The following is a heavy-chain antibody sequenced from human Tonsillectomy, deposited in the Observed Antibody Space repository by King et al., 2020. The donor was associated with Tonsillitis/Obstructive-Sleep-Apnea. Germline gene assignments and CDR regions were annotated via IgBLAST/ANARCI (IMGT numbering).Heavy chain of an antibody. V-gene: IGHV4-59*01. J-gene: IGHJ3*02. Sequence: HVQLQESGPGLVKPSETLSLTCTVSGGSISSYYWSWIRQPPGKGLECIGYIYYSGGTNYNPSLKSRVTISVDTSKNQFSLKLSSVTAADTAVYYCAREGAVMNAFDIWGQGTMVTVSP. D-gene: IGHD2-8*01. CDR2: IYYSGGT. CDR1: GGSISSYY. CDR3: AREGAVMNAFDI.